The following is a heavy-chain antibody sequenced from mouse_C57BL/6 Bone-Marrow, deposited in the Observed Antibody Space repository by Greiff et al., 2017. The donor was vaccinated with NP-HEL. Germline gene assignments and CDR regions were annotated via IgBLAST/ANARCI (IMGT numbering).Heavy chain of an antibody. V-gene: IGHV14-2*01. J-gene: IGHJ4*01. Sequence: VQLQQSGAELVKPGASVKLSCTASGFNIKDYYMHWVKQRTEQGLEWIGRIDPEDGETKYAPKFQGKATITADTSTNTANLQRSSLTTEDTAVYYCAGDYGSFSYYDIGYWGQGTGVTVTS. CDR2: IDPEDGET. CDR3: AGDYGSFSYYDIGY. D-gene: IGHD1-1*01. CDR1: GFNIKDYY.